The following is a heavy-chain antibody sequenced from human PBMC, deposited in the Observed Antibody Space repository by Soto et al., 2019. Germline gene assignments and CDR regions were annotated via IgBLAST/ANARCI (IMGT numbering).Heavy chain of an antibody. CDR2: IYYSGST. D-gene: IGHD1-26*01. CDR1: GGSVSSGSYY. CDR3: ASAVGATPRFDY. V-gene: IGHV4-61*01. J-gene: IGHJ4*02. Sequence: QVQLQESGPGLAKPSETLSLTCTVSGGSVSSGSYYWSWIRQPPGKGLEWIGYIYYSGSTNYNPSLKSRVTISVDTSKNQFSLKLSSVTAADTAVYYCASAVGATPRFDYWGQGTLVTVSS.